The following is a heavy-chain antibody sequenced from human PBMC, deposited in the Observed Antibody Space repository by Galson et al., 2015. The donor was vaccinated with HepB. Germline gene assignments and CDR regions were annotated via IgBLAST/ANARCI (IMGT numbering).Heavy chain of an antibody. CDR2: ISYDGGNK. CDR3: ARDTGRGVDYYYGMDV. D-gene: IGHD4-17*01. J-gene: IGHJ6*02. V-gene: IGHV3-30-3*01. CDR1: GFTFSSYA. Sequence: SLRLSGAACGFTFSSYAMHWVRQAPGKGLEWVAVISYDGGNKYYADSVKGRFTISRDNSKNTLYLQMNSLRAEDTAVYYCARDTGRGVDYYYGMDVWGQGTTVTVSS.